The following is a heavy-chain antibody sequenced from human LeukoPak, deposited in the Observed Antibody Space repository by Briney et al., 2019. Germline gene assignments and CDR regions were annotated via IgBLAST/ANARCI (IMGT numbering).Heavy chain of an antibody. Sequence: GESLKISCKGPGYSFTSNWSGWLRRMPGKGLEDMGIIHPDDADTRYSPSFQGQVTISVDRSSSTVYIQWSRLKASDPAMYYCATHPGGLQSGFDNWGQGTLVTVSS. CDR1: GYSFTSNW. CDR3: ATHPGGLQSGFDN. CDR2: IHPDDADT. J-gene: IGHJ4*02. V-gene: IGHV5-51*01. D-gene: IGHD5-24*01.